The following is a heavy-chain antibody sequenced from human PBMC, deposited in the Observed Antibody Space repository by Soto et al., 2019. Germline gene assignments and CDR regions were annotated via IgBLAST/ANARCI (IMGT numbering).Heavy chain of an antibody. J-gene: IGHJ4*02. CDR2: VNPIVSMS. CDR1: GDTFNFYS. D-gene: IGHD3-10*01. CDR3: ARSYGSGYRAFDY. Sequence: QVQLVQSGAEVKRPGSSVKVSCKASGDTFNFYSINWVRQAPGLGLEWMGRVNPIVSMSNYAQKSQGRVPRNGDNSTSTAYMELSSLRSEDTAIYYCARSYGSGYRAFDYWGQGALVTVSS. V-gene: IGHV1-69*02.